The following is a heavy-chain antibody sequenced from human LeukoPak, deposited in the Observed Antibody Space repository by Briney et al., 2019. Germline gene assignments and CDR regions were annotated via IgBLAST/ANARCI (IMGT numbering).Heavy chain of an antibody. CDR1: GYTLIELS. D-gene: IGHD1-26*01. J-gene: IGHJ4*02. CDR3: ATVAQGVVGGTGSLDY. CDR2: FDPEDGET. Sequence: ASVKVSCKVSGYTLIELSMHWVRQAPGKGLEWMGGFDPEDGETIYAQRFQDRVTMTEDTSTDTAYMELGSLRSEDTAVYYCATVAQGVVGGTGSLDYWGQGTLVTVSS. V-gene: IGHV1-24*01.